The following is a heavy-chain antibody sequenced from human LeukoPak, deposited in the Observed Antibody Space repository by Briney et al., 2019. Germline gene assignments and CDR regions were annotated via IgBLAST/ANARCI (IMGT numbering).Heavy chain of an antibody. J-gene: IGHJ4*02. CDR1: GFTFSSYG. CDR3: VCAFSVFDY. D-gene: IGHD5/OR15-5a*01. CDR2: IRYDGSNK. V-gene: IGHV3-30*02. Sequence: GGSLRLSCAASGFTFSSYGMHWVRQAPGKGLEWVEFIRYDGSNKYYADSVKSRFTISRDNSKNTLYLQMNSLRAEDTAVYYCVCAFSVFDYGGQGPRVPVSS.